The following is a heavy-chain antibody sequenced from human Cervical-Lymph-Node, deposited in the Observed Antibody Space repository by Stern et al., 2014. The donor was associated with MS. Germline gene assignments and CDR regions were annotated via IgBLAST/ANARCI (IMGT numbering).Heavy chain of an antibody. V-gene: IGHV4-31*01. Sequence: VQLLESGPGLVKPSQTLSLTCTVSGGSISSGGYYWSWIRQHPEKGLEWIGHIYYTGTTDYNPSLKSLVSISLDTSKNQFSVKLRSVTAADTAVYYCASGAGGYFDYWGQGALVTVSS. CDR2: IYYTGTT. J-gene: IGHJ4*02. CDR1: GGSISSGGYY. CDR3: ASGAGGYFDY. D-gene: IGHD1-26*01.